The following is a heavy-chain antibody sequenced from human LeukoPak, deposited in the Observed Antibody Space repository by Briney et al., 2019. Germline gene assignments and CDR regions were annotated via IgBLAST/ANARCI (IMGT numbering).Heavy chain of an antibody. CDR2: ILYDGNNK. J-gene: IGHJ5*02. CDR1: GFTFSFCA. D-gene: IGHD4-23*01. CDR3: TKGDDYGANTRLPKYYWFDP. Sequence: PGGSLRLSCAASGFTFSFCAMHWVRQAPGKGREWVAFILYDGNNKNYADSVKGRFTISRDNSRDTLYLQMNSLRAEDTAVYYCTKGDDYGANTRLPKYYWFDPWGQGTLVTVSS. V-gene: IGHV3-30*02.